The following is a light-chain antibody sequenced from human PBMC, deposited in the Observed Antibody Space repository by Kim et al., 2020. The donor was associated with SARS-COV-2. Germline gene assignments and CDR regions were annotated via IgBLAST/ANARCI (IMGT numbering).Light chain of an antibody. Sequence: DIVMTQTPPSLSVTPGQPASISCKSTQSLLQSDGRTYLYWYVQKAGQPPQLLIHEVSKRFSGVPDRFSGSGSGTDFTLKISRVEADDVALYYCMQTIQFPYTFGQGTKLEI. J-gene: IGKJ2*01. CDR1: QSLLQSDGRTY. CDR3: MQTIQFPYT. CDR2: EVS. V-gene: IGKV2D-29*01.